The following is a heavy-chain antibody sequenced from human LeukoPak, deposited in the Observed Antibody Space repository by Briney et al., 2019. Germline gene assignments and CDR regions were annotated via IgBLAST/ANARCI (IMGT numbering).Heavy chain of an antibody. CDR3: ARQEARNYYYEGLDY. V-gene: IGHV3-30*04. CDR1: GFTFTAYA. D-gene: IGHD3-22*01. J-gene: IGHJ4*02. Sequence: PGGSLRLSCAASGFTFTAYAMHWVRQAPGKGLEWVAFLAYDGTNEAYTNSVKGRFTISRDNSKNTVFLQMDNLRLDDTAVYYCARQEARNYYYEGLDYWGQGNLVTVSS. CDR2: LAYDGTNE.